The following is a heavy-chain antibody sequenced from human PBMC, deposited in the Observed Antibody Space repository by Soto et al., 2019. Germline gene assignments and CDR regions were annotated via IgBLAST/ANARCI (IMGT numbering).Heavy chain of an antibody. CDR1: GYNFTSYW. Sequence: GESLKISCKGSGYNFTSYWIIWVRQMPGKGLEWMGNIDPTDSFTNYSPSFQGHVTISTDKSMSTAYLQWGTLKASDTAMYYCARRGYDFWSGLDVWGQGTTVTVSS. J-gene: IGHJ6*02. D-gene: IGHD3-3*01. CDR2: IDPTDSFT. CDR3: ARRGYDFWSGLDV. V-gene: IGHV5-10-1*01.